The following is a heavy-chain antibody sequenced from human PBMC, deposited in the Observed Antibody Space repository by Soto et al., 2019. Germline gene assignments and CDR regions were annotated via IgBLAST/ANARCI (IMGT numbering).Heavy chain of an antibody. D-gene: IGHD3-10*01. V-gene: IGHV1-69*01. CDR3: AKEAGAH. CDR2: IIPIFGIK. J-gene: IGHJ1*01. CDR1: GGNFNTYA. Sequence: QMQLVQSGAEVKERGSSVKISCKTSGGNFNTYALTWVRQAPGQGLEWIGGIIPIFGIKNVAQRFQGRVTINADESLTTAYMEMTSLRSDDTAVYYCAKEAGAHWGQGTLVTVSS.